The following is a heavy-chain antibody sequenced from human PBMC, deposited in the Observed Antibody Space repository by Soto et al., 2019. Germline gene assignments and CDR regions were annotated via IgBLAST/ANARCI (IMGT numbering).Heavy chain of an antibody. J-gene: IGHJ4*02. Sequence: GGSLRLSCAASGFTFSSYGMHWVRQAPGKGLEWVAVISYDGSNKYYADSVKGRFTISRDNSKNTLYLQMNSLRAEDTAVYYCARDKDPMMAVFDYWGQGTLVTVSS. CDR2: ISYDGSNK. CDR1: GFTFSSYG. V-gene: IGHV3-30*03. CDR3: ARDKDPMMAVFDY. D-gene: IGHD3-16*01.